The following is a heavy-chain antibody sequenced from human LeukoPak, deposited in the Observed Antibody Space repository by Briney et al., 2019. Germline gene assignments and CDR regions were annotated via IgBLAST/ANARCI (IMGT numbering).Heavy chain of an antibody. Sequence: SETLSLTCTVSGYSIRSGDYWGWIRQPPGKGLEWIGNIYHSGSTYYNPSLKSRVIISVDTSKNHFSLKLSSVTAADTAVYYCARAPNYDFWSGYLDYWGQGTLVTVSS. CDR1: GYSIRSGDY. J-gene: IGHJ4*02. D-gene: IGHD3-3*01. CDR3: ARAPNYDFWSGYLDY. V-gene: IGHV4-38-2*02. CDR2: IYHSGST.